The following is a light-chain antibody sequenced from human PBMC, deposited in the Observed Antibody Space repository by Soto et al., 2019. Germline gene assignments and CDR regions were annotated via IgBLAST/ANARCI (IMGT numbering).Light chain of an antibody. CDR1: QSIRNW. CDR2: DAS. CDR3: QEYNSYTWT. J-gene: IGKJ1*01. V-gene: IGKV1-5*01. Sequence: DIQMTQSPSTLSSSVGDRFTITFRASQSIRNWLAWYQQKPGKVPKLLIYDASSLASGVPSRFSGSGSGTEFTLTVSSLQPDDFASFYCQEYNSYTWTFGQGTKVDIK.